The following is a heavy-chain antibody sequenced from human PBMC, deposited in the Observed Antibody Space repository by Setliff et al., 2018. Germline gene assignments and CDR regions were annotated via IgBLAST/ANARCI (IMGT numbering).Heavy chain of an antibody. D-gene: IGHD6-19*01. CDR3: ARGRAGHSGH. J-gene: IGHJ4*02. CDR2: INHSGST. CDR1: GVSIRSHY. V-gene: IGHV4-34*01. Sequence: SETLSLTCTVSGVSIRSHYWSWIRQPPGKGLEWIGEINHSGSTNYNPSLKSRVTISVDTSKNQFSLKLDSVTAADTAVYYCARGRAGHSGHWGQGTLVTVSS.